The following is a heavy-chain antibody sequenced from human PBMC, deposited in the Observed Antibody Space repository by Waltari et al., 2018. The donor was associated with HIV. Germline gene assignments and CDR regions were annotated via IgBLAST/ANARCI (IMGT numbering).Heavy chain of an antibody. J-gene: IGHJ3*02. CDR1: AFTFRTSP. CDR3: VKDSGYNSSGGAFDI. V-gene: IGHV3-64D*06. CDR2: ITGHGKNT. D-gene: IGHD3-22*01. Sequence: EVQRVESGEGLVEPDGSLRLSCSASAFTFRTSPIPWLRPVPGKGLNNIAAITGHGKNTYYVASVKGRSPIPRDNSKNMLNLKMRSLKAEDTALYYCVKDSGYNSSGGAFDIWGQGTVVIVAS.